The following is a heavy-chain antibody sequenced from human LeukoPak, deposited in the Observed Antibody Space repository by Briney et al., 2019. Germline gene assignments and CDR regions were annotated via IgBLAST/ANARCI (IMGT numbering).Heavy chain of an antibody. D-gene: IGHD5-24*01. CDR1: GYSFTSYW. CDR3: ARQRDGADY. Sequence: PGGSLRLSCKGSGYSFTSYWISWVRQMPGKGLEWVGRIDPSDSYTNYSPSFQGHVSISADKSISTAYLQWSSLKASDTAIYYCARQRDGADYWGQGTPVTVSS. J-gene: IGHJ4*02. CDR2: IDPSDSYT. V-gene: IGHV5-10-1*01.